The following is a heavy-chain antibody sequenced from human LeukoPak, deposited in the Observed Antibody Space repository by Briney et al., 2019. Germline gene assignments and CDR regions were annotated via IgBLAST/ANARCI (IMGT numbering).Heavy chain of an antibody. CDR1: GGSISSSSYY. V-gene: IGHV4-61*02. Sequence: PSETLSLTCTVSGGSISSSSYYWSWIRQPAGKGLEWIGRIYTSGSTNYNPSLKSRVTISVDTSKNQFSLKLSSVTAADTAVYYCARGRLAAAGSEDFDYWGQGTLVTVSS. CDR3: ARGRLAAAGSEDFDY. D-gene: IGHD6-13*01. CDR2: IYTSGST. J-gene: IGHJ4*02.